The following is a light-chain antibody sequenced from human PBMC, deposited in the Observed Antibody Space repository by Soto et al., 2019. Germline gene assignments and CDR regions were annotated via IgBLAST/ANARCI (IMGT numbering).Light chain of an antibody. V-gene: IGKV1-39*01. CDR2: AAS. CDR1: QSISSY. Sequence: DIQMTQSPSSVSASVGDRVTLTCRASQSISSYLNWYRQKPGKAPNLLIYAASSLQSGVPSRFSGSGSGTDFTLTISNLQPEDFATYYCQQSYSTPRTFGQGTKVDIK. CDR3: QQSYSTPRT. J-gene: IGKJ1*01.